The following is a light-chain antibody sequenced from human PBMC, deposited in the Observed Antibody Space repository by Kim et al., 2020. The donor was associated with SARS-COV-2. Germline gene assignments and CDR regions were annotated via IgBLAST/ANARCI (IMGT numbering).Light chain of an antibody. Sequence: SPGERATLSCRASQSLTNNLAWFQQKPGQAPRLLIYDASTRATDIPARFSGSGSGTEFTLTISSLQSEDFSVYFCQQYNNWPLTFGGGTKVDIK. V-gene: IGKV3-15*01. CDR3: QQYNNWPLT. J-gene: IGKJ4*01. CDR1: QSLTNN. CDR2: DAS.